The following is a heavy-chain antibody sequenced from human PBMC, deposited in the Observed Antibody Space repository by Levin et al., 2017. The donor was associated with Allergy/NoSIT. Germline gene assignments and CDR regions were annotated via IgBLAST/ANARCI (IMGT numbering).Heavy chain of an antibody. CDR1: GFTFSNAW. V-gene: IGHV3-15*01. CDR3: TTYSSSWYYFDY. CDR2: IKSKTDGGTI. D-gene: IGHD6-13*01. Sequence: LGESLKISCAASGFTFSNAWMSWVRQAPGKGLEWVGRIKSKTDGGTIEYAAPVKGRFTISRDDSKNTLSLQMNSLKTEDTAVYYCTTYSSSWYYFDYWGQGTLVTVSS. J-gene: IGHJ4*02.